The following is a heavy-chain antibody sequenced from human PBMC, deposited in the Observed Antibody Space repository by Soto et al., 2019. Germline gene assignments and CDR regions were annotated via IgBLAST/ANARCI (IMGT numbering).Heavy chain of an antibody. Sequence: PSETLSLTCTVSGVSISIGGYYWSWIRQHPGKGLEWIGNIYYSGRTYYNPSLKSRVILSVDTSKNHFSLTLRSVTAADSAMYYCASVIGGDFAYYFDFWGQGALVTVSS. CDR3: ASVIGGDFAYYFDF. J-gene: IGHJ4*02. CDR1: GVSISIGGYY. CDR2: IYYSGRT. V-gene: IGHV4-31*03. D-gene: IGHD2-21*02.